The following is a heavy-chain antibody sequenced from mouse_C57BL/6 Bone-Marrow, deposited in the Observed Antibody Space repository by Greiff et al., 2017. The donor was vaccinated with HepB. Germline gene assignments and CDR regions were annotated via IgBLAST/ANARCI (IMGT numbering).Heavy chain of an antibody. Sequence: VHVKQSGAELVRPGASVKLSCTASGFNIKDAYMHWVKQRPEQGLEWIGWIDPENGDTEYASKFQGKATITADTSSNTAYLQLSSLTSEDTAVYYCTIYYDYSWFAYWGQGTLVTVSA. J-gene: IGHJ3*01. D-gene: IGHD2-4*01. CDR2: IDPENGDT. V-gene: IGHV14-4*01. CDR1: GFNIKDAY. CDR3: TIYYDYSWFAY.